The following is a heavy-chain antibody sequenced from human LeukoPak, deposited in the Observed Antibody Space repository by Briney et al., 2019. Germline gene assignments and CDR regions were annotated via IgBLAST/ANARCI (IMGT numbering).Heavy chain of an antibody. J-gene: IGHJ3*02. CDR2: IYHSGST. V-gene: IGHV4-4*02. Sequence: KSSETLSLTCAVSGGSISSSNWWSWVRQPPGKGLERIGEIYHSGSTNYNPSLKSRVTISVDKSKNQFSLKLSSVTAADTAVYYCARPLMTTVTSGAFDIWGQGTMVTVSS. D-gene: IGHD4-17*01. CDR1: GGSISSSNW. CDR3: ARPLMTTVTSGAFDI.